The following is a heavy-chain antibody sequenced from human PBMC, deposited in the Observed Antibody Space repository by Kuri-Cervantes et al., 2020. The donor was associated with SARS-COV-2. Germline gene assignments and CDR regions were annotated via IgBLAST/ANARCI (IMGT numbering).Heavy chain of an antibody. V-gene: IGHV4-39*07. Sequence: GSLRLSCTVSGGSISSSSYYWGWIRQPPGKGLEWIGSIYYSGSTYYNPSLKSQVTISVDTSKNQFSLKLSSVTAADTAVYYCARGSESPPFDYWGQGTLVTVSS. CDR2: IYYSGST. J-gene: IGHJ4*02. CDR1: GGSISSSSYY. D-gene: IGHD2/OR15-2a*01. CDR3: ARGSESPPFDY.